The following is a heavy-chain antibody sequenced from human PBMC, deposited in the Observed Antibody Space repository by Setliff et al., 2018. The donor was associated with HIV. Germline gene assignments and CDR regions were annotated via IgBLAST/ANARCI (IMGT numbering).Heavy chain of an antibody. CDR2: IFPGDSET. V-gene: IGHV5-51*01. CDR1: GHSFPNDW. CDR3: TRHPLRPGIAGYFYFVDV. J-gene: IGHJ6*03. Sequence: GESLTISCKDYGHSFPNDWIGWVRQMPGKGLEWVAIIFPGDSETRYSPSFEGRVTISADRSISTVYLQWSSLRASDTAVYYCTRHPLRPGIAGYFYFVDVWGTGTTVTVSS. D-gene: IGHD3-9*01.